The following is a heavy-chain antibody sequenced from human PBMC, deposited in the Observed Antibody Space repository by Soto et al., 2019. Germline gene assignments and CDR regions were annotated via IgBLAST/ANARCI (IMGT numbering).Heavy chain of an antibody. D-gene: IGHD6-13*01. J-gene: IGHJ5*02. Sequence: SETLSLTCTVSGGSIISYYWSWIRQPPGKGLEWIGYIYYSGSTNYNPSLKSRVTISVDTSKNQFSLKLSSVTAADTAVYYCARRIAAAGMGGFDPWGQGTLVTVSS. V-gene: IGHV4-59*01. CDR1: GGSIISYY. CDR3: ARRIAAAGMGGFDP. CDR2: IYYSGST.